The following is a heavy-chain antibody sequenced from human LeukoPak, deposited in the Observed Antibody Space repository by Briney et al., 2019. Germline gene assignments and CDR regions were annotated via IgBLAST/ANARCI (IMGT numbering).Heavy chain of an antibody. CDR1: GGSMSSYY. J-gene: IGHJ4*02. CDR2: IYYSGST. V-gene: IGHV4-59*01. CDR3: ARGTTVVTPYYFDY. Sequence: SETLSLTCTVSGGSMSSYYWSWIRQPPGKGLEWIGYIYYSGSTNYNPSLKSRVTISVDTSKNQFSLKLSSVTAADTAVYYCARGTTVVTPYYFDYWGQGTLVTVSS. D-gene: IGHD4-17*01.